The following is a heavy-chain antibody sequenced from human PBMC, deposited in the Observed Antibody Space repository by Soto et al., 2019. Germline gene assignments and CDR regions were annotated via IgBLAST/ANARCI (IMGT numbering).Heavy chain of an antibody. Sequence: SETLSLTCTVSGGSISSNYWTWIRQPPGEGLEWIGYVYNSGSTNYNPSLKSRVTISEDTSKSQFSLKVNSMTAADTAVYYCARYRREAVAGYTLDNWGQGILVTVS. J-gene: IGHJ4*02. CDR3: ARYRREAVAGYTLDN. D-gene: IGHD6-13*01. CDR1: GGSISSNY. V-gene: IGHV4-59*01. CDR2: VYNSGST.